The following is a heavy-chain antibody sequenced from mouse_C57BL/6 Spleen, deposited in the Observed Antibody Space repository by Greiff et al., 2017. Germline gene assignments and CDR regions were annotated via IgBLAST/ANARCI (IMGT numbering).Heavy chain of an antibody. V-gene: IGHV1-26*01. J-gene: IGHJ2*01. CDR3: ASLSYYYGSSYLDY. CDR1: GYTFTDYY. Sequence: EVQLQQSGPELVKPGASVKISCKASGYTFTDYYMNWVKQSHGKSLEWIGDINPNNGGTSYNQKFKGKATLTVDKSSSTAYMELRSLTSEDSAVYYCASLSYYYGSSYLDYWGQGTTLTVSS. CDR2: INPNNGGT. D-gene: IGHD1-1*01.